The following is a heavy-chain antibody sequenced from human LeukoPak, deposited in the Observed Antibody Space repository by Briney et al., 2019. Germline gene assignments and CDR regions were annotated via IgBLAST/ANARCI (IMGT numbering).Heavy chain of an antibody. CDR1: GVSISSSSYY. J-gene: IGHJ5*02. CDR2: IHYSGST. CDR3: ARRGYCSSTSCYEYWFDP. V-gene: IGHV4-39*01. D-gene: IGHD2-2*01. Sequence: PSETLSLTCTVSGVSISSSSYYWGWIRQPPGKGLEWIRIIHYSGSTYYHPSLKSRLTISVDTSKNQFSLKLSSVTATDTAVYYCARRGYCSSTSCYEYWFDPWGQGTLVTVSS.